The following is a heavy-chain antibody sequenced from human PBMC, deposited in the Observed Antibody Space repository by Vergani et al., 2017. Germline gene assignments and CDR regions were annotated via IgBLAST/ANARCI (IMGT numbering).Heavy chain of an antibody. J-gene: IGHJ3*02. V-gene: IGHV3-30*18. Sequence: QVQLVESGGGVVQPGRSLRLSCAASGFTFSSYGMHWVRQAPGKGLEWVAVISYDGSNKYYADSVKGRFTISRDNSKNTLYLQMNSLRAEDTAVYYCAKEEEKARGAFDIWGQGTMVTVSS. CDR2: ISYDGSNK. CDR3: AKEEEKARGAFDI. CDR1: GFTFSSYG.